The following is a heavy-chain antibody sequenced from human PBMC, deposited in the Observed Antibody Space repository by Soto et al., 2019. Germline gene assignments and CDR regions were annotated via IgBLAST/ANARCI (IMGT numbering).Heavy chain of an antibody. J-gene: IGHJ6*02. CDR3: AREKMTTLPQEHYGMHV. CDR2: ISYDGSNK. D-gene: IGHD3-16*01. V-gene: IGHV3-30-3*01. Sequence: HPGGSLRLSCAASGFTFSSYAMHWVRQAPGKGLEWVAVISYDGSNKYYADSVKGRFTISRDNSKNTLYLQMNSLRAEDTAVYYCAREKMTTLPQEHYGMHVWGQGTTVTVSS. CDR1: GFTFSSYA.